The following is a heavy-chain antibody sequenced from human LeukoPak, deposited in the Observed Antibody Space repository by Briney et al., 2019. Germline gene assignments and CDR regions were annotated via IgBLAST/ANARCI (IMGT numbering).Heavy chain of an antibody. V-gene: IGHV4-59*01. CDR3: ARVSSGYKNWFDP. CDR2: TYYSGST. J-gene: IGHJ5*02. D-gene: IGHD3-22*01. CDR1: GGSISSYY. Sequence: SETLSLTCTVSGGSISSYYWSWIRQPPGKGLEYIGYTYYSGSTNYNPSLKSRVTISVDTSKNQFSLTLSSVTAADTAVYYCARVSSGYKNWFDPWGQGTLVTVSS.